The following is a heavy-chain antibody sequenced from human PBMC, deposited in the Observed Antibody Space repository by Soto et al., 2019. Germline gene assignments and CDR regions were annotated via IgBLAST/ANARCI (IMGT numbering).Heavy chain of an antibody. J-gene: IGHJ6*02. CDR1: GYTFTSYV. CDR3: ASYREQLVLSGMAV. Sequence: QGQLVQSGAEVKKPGASVKVSCKASGYTFTSYVISWVRQAPGQGLEWMGWISAYNGNTNYAQKLQGRVTMTTDTSTSTPYMELRSLRPDDTSVYYCASYREQLVLSGMAVWGQGTTVTFSS. D-gene: IGHD6-13*01. V-gene: IGHV1-18*01. CDR2: ISAYNGNT.